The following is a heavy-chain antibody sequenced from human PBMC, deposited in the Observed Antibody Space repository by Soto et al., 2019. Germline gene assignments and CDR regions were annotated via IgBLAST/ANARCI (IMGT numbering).Heavy chain of an antibody. CDR1: GGSISSSSYY. CDR3: ARLNYAFWSGYRWFDP. J-gene: IGHJ5*02. CDR2: IYSSGSN. V-gene: IGHV4-39*01. Sequence: SETLSLTCTVYGGSISSSSYYWGWIRQPPGKGLEWIGSIYSSGSNYYNPSLKSRVTISVDTSKNQFSLKLSSVTAADTAVYYCARLNYAFWSGYRWFDPWGQGTLVTVSS. D-gene: IGHD3-3*01.